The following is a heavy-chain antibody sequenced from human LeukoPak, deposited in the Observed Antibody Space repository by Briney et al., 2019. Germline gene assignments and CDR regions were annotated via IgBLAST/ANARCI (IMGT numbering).Heavy chain of an antibody. D-gene: IGHD1-26*01. J-gene: IGHJ6*02. CDR1: GFTFSSYW. V-gene: IGHV3-7*01. Sequence: GESLRLSCAASGFTFSSYWMSWVRQAPGKGLEWVANIKQDGSAKYYVDSVKGRFTISRDNAKNSLYLQMNSLRAEDTAVYYCARNSGSYYRAYYYYYGMDVWGQGTTVTVSS. CDR3: ARNSGSYYRAYYYYYGMDV. CDR2: IKQDGSAK.